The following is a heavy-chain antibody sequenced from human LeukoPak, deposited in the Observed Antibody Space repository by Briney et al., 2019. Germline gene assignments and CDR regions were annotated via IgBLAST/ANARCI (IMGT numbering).Heavy chain of an antibody. V-gene: IGHV4-34*01. J-gene: IGHJ4*02. CDR1: GGSLSGYS. Sequence: SETLSLTCTVEGGSLSGYSWTWIRQPPGKGLEWIGDINYSGSTTYNPSLKSQVTLSVEKSKNQLSLKLPSVIAADTAVYYCARYYGDYPAYYFDYWGQGTLVTVSS. CDR2: INYSGST. CDR3: ARYYGDYPAYYFDY. D-gene: IGHD4-17*01.